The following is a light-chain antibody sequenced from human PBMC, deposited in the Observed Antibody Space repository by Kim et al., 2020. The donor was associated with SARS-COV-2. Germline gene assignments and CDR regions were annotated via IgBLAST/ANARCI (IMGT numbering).Light chain of an antibody. CDR3: SSYTRTDTVV. J-gene: IGLJ2*01. Sequence: GQSITISCTGTSSDVGGYKYVSWYRQQPGTAPKLMIYDVDNRPSGVSDRFSGSKSGNTASLTISGLQAEDEGDYYCSSYTRTDTVVFGGGTKVTVL. V-gene: IGLV2-14*03. CDR1: SSDVGGYKY. CDR2: DVD.